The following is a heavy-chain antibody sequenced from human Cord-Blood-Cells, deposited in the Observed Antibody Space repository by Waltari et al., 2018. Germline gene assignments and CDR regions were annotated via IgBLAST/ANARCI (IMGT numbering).Heavy chain of an antibody. D-gene: IGHD2-2*01. Sequence: QVQLVQSGAEVKKPGASVEVSCKASGYTFTSYGISWVRQAPGQGLEWMGWISAYNGNTNYAQKLQGRVTMTTDTSTSTAYMELRSLRSDDTAVYYCAREGVGVTRVGYCSSTSCPGGIDYWGQGTLVTVSS. J-gene: IGHJ4*02. CDR3: AREGVGVTRVGYCSSTSCPGGIDY. CDR2: ISAYNGNT. CDR1: GYTFTSYG. V-gene: IGHV1-18*04.